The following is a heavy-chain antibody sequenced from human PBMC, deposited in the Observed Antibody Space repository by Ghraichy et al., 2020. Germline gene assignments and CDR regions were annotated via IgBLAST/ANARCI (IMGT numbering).Heavy chain of an antibody. V-gene: IGHV4-30-2*03. CDR2: IDYSGST. J-gene: IGHJ6*02. D-gene: IGHD3-9*01. CDR3: ARLNATYYDVLTGYYSSYFGLDV. Sequence: WIGSIDYSGSTSRNPSLKRRLTISADTSKNQFSLKLSSVTAADTSVYFCARLNATYYDVLTGYYSSYFGLDVWGQGTTVTVSS.